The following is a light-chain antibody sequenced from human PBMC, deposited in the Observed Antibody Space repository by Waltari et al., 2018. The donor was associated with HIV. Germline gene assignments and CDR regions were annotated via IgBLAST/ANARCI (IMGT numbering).Light chain of an antibody. V-gene: IGLV1-40*01. J-gene: IGLJ3*02. CDR2: ANP. CDR1: RSNIGTSSA. CDR3: QSYDSRLSGSV. Sequence: QSALTQPPSVSGAPGQRVTISCPGTRSNIGTSSAVHWYQQLPGTAPKLLIYANPNRPSGVPDRFSGSKSGTSASLAITGLQAEDEADYYCQSYDSRLSGSVFGGGTKLTVL.